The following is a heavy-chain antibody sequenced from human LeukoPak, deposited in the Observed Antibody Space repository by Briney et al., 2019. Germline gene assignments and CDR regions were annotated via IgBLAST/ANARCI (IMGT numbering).Heavy chain of an antibody. D-gene: IGHD3-10*01. Sequence: KIGESLKISCETSGYSFTTYWIGWVRQRPGTGLEWVGAIYPDDSDTRYSPSFQGQVAISADRSIRTAYLNWNSLKASDTGMYYWARQRGASGTVHWFDPWGQGTLVTVSS. V-gene: IGHV5-51*01. J-gene: IGHJ5*02. CDR3: ARQRGASGTVHWFDP. CDR1: GYSFTTYW. CDR2: IYPDDSDT.